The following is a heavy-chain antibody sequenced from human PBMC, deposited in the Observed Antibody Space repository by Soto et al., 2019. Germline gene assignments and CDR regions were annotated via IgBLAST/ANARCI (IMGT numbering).Heavy chain of an antibody. V-gene: IGHV1-69*04. Sequence: QVQLVQSGAEVKRPGSSVKVSCKASGDTFSFYSINWVRQAPGLGLEWMGRVNPILSMSNYAQRFQGRVTMTADKSTSTAYMELRGLRSEDTGLYYCATSYGAGYGAFDSWGQGALVTVSS. CDR1: GDTFSFYS. J-gene: IGHJ4*02. CDR3: ATSYGAGYGAFDS. D-gene: IGHD3-10*01. CDR2: VNPILSMS.